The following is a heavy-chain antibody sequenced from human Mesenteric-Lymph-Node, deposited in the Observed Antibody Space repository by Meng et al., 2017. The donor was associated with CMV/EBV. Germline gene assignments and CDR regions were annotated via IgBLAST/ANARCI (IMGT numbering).Heavy chain of an antibody. D-gene: IGHD5-12*01. CDR2: ISSSSSYI. Sequence: GESLKISCAASGFTFSSYWMNWVRQAPGKGLEWVSSISSSSSYIYYADSVKGRFTISRDNAKNSLYLQMNSLRAEDTAVYYCARGDHDIYTITINDYWGQGTLVTVSS. CDR3: ARGDHDIYTITINDY. V-gene: IGHV3-21*01. J-gene: IGHJ4*02. CDR1: GFTFSSYW.